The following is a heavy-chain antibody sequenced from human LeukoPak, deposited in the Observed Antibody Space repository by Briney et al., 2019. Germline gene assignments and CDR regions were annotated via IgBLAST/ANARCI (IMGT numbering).Heavy chain of an antibody. CDR1: GYTFTSYG. Sequence: GASVKVSCKASGYTFTSYGISWVRQAPGQGLEWMGWISAYNGNTNYAQKLQGRVTMTTDTSTSTAYMELRSLRSDDTAVYYCAREGRCSGGSCVGYYYYYYYMDVWGKGTTVTVSS. CDR3: AREGRCSGGSCVGYYYYYYYMDV. V-gene: IGHV1-18*01. CDR2: ISAYNGNT. J-gene: IGHJ6*03. D-gene: IGHD2-15*01.